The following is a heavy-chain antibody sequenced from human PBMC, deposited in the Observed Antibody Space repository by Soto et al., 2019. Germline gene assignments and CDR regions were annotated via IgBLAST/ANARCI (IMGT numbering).Heavy chain of an antibody. D-gene: IGHD3-16*01. Sequence: GESLKISCKGSGYSFLNYWIGWVRQMPGKDLEWIGIIYPDDSETRYSPSFQGRVTISVDRSITTTYLQWNTLQASDTAMYYCARRCWGIGGYYYGMDVWGQGTTVTVSS. V-gene: IGHV5-51*01. CDR1: GYSFLNYW. J-gene: IGHJ6*02. CDR3: ARRCWGIGGYYYGMDV. CDR2: IYPDDSET.